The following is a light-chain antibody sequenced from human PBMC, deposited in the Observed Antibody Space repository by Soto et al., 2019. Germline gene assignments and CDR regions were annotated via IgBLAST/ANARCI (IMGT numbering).Light chain of an antibody. Sequence: ETVLTQSPGTLSVSPGDRVTLSCRASQSISINLAWYQHKPGQAPRLLIHGASTRATGVPARISGSGSGTEFTLTISSLQSEDFAVYYCQQFRNWPWTFGQGTKVEVK. J-gene: IGKJ1*01. CDR1: QSISIN. CDR3: QQFRNWPWT. V-gene: IGKV3D-15*01. CDR2: GAS.